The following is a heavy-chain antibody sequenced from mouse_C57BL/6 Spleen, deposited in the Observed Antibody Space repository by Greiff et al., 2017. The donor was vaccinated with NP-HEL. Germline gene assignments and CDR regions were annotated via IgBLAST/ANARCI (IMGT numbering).Heavy chain of an antibody. CDR1: GFSLTSYA. Sequence: VMLVESGPGLVAPSQCLSISCTVSGFSLTSYAISWVRQPPGKGLEWLGVIWAGGGTNYNSTLKSRLSTSKDNSKSQVFLKMNSLQTDDTARYYCARNVYGNTPWFAYWGQGTLVTVST. J-gene: IGHJ3*01. CDR3: ARNVYGNTPWFAY. V-gene: IGHV2-9-1*01. D-gene: IGHD2-1*01. CDR2: IWAGGGT.